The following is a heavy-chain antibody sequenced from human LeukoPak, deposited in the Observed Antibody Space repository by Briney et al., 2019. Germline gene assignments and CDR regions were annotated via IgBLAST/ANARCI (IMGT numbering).Heavy chain of an antibody. CDR3: ARMTARLYRGFDY. CDR1: GGSISSYY. D-gene: IGHD6-6*01. V-gene: IGHV4-59*01. CDR2: IYYSGST. Sequence: SETLSLTCTVSGGSISSYYWSWIRQPPGKGLEWIGYIYYSGSTNHNPSLKSRVTISVDTSKNQFSLKLSSVTAADTAVYYCARMTARLYRGFDYWGQGTLVTVSS. J-gene: IGHJ4*02.